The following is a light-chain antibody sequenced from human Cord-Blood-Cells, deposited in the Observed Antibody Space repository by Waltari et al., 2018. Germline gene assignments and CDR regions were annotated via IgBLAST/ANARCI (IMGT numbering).Light chain of an antibody. CDR2: GES. CDR1: QSVSSSY. Sequence: EIVLTQSPGTLSLSPGERATLSCRASQSVSSSYLDWYQQKHGQAPRLLIYGESSRATGIPDRFSGSGSGTDFTLTISRLEPEDFAVYYCQQYGSSRTFGQGTKVEIK. CDR3: QQYGSSRT. V-gene: IGKV3-20*01. J-gene: IGKJ1*01.